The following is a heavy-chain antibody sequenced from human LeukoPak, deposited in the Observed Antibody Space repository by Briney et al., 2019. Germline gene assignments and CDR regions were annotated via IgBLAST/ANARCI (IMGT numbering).Heavy chain of an antibody. CDR1: GVTLCIFA. V-gene: IGHV3-23*01. Sequence: GGSLSLSRAASGVTLCIFAMSGVRDAPGEGVECVSDITCSGGRTYYADPVKGRFTISRDNPKITLYLQMNSLRAEDTAVYYCANTATTHFDNWGQGTLVTVSS. CDR2: ITCSGGRT. D-gene: IGHD5-12*01. J-gene: IGHJ4*02. CDR3: ANTATTHFDN.